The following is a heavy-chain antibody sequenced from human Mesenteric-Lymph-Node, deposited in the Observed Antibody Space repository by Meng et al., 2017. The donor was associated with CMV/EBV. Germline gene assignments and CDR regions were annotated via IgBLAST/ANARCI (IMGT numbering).Heavy chain of an antibody. J-gene: IGHJ4*02. Sequence: CAVSGGSISNNNWWSWVRQPPGKGLEWIGEISHSGDTKYNPSLKSRVTISIDKTKNHFSLKLTSLTAADTGVYFCARSPGYWSLDYWGPGSLVTVSS. CDR3: ARSPGYWSLDY. CDR2: ISHSGDT. V-gene: IGHV4-4*01. CDR1: GGSISNNNW. D-gene: IGHD2-8*02.